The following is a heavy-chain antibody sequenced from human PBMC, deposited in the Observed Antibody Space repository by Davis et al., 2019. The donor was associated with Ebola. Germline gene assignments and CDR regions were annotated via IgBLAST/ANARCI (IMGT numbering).Heavy chain of an antibody. CDR3: ARIKLRFLEWLPLYNWFDP. V-gene: IGHV4-34*01. CDR1: GGSFSGYY. Sequence: MPSETLSLTCAVYGGSFSGYYWSWIRQPPGKGLEWIGEINHSGSTNYNPSLKSRVTISVDTSKNQFSLKLSSVTAADTAVYYCARIKLRFLEWLPLYNWFDPWGQGTLVTVSS. CDR2: INHSGST. J-gene: IGHJ5*02. D-gene: IGHD3-3*01.